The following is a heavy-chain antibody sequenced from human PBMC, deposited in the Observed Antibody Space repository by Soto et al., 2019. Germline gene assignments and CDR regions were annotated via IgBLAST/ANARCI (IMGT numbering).Heavy chain of an antibody. Sequence: QVQLVESGGGVVQPGRSLRLSCAASGFTFSSYAMHWVRQAPGKGLEWVAVISYDGSNKYYADSVKGRFTISRDNSKNTLYIEMNSLRAEDTALYYCARAMTTVTTYWFDPWGQGTLVTVSS. CDR2: ISYDGSNK. J-gene: IGHJ5*02. CDR3: ARAMTTVTTYWFDP. D-gene: IGHD4-17*01. V-gene: IGHV3-30*14. CDR1: GFTFSSYA.